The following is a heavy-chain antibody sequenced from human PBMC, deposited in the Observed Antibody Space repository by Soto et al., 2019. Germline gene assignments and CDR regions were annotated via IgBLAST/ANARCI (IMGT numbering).Heavy chain of an antibody. D-gene: IGHD3-3*01. J-gene: IGHJ5*02. V-gene: IGHV3-30*18. CDR2: ISYDGSNK. CDR3: AKIGQYYDFWSGYSAYNWFDP. CDR1: GFTFSSYG. Sequence: GGSLRLSCAASGFTFSSYGMHWVRQAPGKGLEWVAVISYDGSNKYYADSVKGRFTISRDNSKNTLYLQMNSLRAEDTAVYYCAKIGQYYDFWSGYSAYNWFDPWGQGTLVTVSS.